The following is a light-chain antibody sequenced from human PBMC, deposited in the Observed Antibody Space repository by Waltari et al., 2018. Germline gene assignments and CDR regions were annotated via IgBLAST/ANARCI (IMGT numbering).Light chain of an antibody. CDR1: QTIRSN. CDR3: QQYDNWLGT. J-gene: IGKJ1*01. Sequence: EIVMTQSPATLSVFPGERATLSCRASQTIRSNLAWYQLKPGQAPRLLIYGASTRATGISARFSGSGSGTEFTLTINSLQSEDFAVYFCQQYDNWLGTFGQGTKVEIK. V-gene: IGKV3-15*01. CDR2: GAS.